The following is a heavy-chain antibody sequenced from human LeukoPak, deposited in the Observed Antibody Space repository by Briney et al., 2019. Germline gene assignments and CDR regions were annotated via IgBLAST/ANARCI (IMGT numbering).Heavy chain of an antibody. CDR2: ISYDGSNK. V-gene: IGHV3-30*18. D-gene: IGHD2-21*01. CDR1: GFTFSSYG. J-gene: IGHJ4*02. Sequence: GGSLRLSCAASGFTFSSYGMHWVRQAPGKGLEWVAVISYDGSNKYYADSVKGRFTIFRDNSKNTLYLQMNSLRAEDTAVYYCAKDISYCGGDCYQPLDYWGQGTLVTVSS. CDR3: AKDISYCGGDCYQPLDY.